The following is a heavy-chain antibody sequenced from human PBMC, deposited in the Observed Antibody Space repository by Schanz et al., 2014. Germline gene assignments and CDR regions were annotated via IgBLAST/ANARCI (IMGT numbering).Heavy chain of an antibody. Sequence: LVESGGGVVQPGRSLSLSCAASGFKFENYAMNWVRQAPGKGLEWVSSLDRSGGKTYYADSVTGRFTISRDNSKKTLYLQMSSLTAEDTAVYYCARDKDVISTHFYSPFYFYGMDVWGQGTTVTVSS. J-gene: IGHJ6*02. V-gene: IGHV3-23*04. CDR1: GFKFENYA. D-gene: IGHD3-3*02. CDR3: ARDKDVISTHFYSPFYFYGMDV. CDR2: LDRSGGKT.